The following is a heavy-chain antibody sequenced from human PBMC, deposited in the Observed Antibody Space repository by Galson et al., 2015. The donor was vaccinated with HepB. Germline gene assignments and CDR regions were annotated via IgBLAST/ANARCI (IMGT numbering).Heavy chain of an antibody. V-gene: IGHV3-30*18. D-gene: IGHD1-26*01. Sequence: SLRLSCAASGFTFSSYGMHWVRQAPGKGLEWVAVISYDGGNKYYGDSVKGRFTISRDNAQNTLHLQMNSLRGEDTGVYYCAKEWTRSGSYIQSFYHYGMPIWGQGTTVTVSS. J-gene: IGHJ6*02. CDR2: ISYDGGNK. CDR3: AKEWTRSGSYIQSFYHYGMPI. CDR1: GFTFSSYG.